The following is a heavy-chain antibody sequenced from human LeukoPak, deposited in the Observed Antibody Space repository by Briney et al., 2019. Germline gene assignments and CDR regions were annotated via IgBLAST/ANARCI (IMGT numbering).Heavy chain of an antibody. CDR3: ARRPTGIDY. Sequence: SETLSLTCAVYGGSLSGYYWNWIRQSPGKGLESIGEINHSGSTNYNPSLKSRVTISLDTSNNQFSLKLSSVTAADTAVYYCARRPTGIDYWGQGTLVTVSS. CDR2: INHSGST. CDR1: GGSLSGYY. J-gene: IGHJ4*02. D-gene: IGHD4-17*01. V-gene: IGHV4-34*01.